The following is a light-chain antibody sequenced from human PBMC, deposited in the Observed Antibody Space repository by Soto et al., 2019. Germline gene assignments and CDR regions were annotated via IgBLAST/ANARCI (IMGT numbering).Light chain of an antibody. J-gene: IGLJ6*01. Sequence: QSVLTQAASVAGSLAQSITISCTGTSSDIGGYKYVSWYQQHPGKAPKLIIFEVSNRPSGVSDRFSGSNSGNTAALTISGLQAEDEADYYCTSYTRYRVLVFGRRTKVTVL. CDR3: TSYTRYRVLV. CDR2: EVS. CDR1: SSDIGGYKY. V-gene: IGLV2-14*01.